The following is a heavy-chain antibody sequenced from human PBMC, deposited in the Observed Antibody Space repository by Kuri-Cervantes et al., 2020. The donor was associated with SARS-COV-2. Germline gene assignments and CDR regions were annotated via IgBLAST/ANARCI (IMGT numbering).Heavy chain of an antibody. CDR3: ARFGSQEDGYNSGNY. CDR2: IIPIFGTA. Sequence: SVKVSCKASGGTFSSYAISWVRQAPGQGLEWMGGIIPIFGTANYAQKFQGRVTITADKSTSTAYMELGSLRSEDTAVYYCARFGSQEDGYNSGNYWGQGTLVTVSS. D-gene: IGHD5-24*01. V-gene: IGHV1-69*06. J-gene: IGHJ4*02. CDR1: GGTFSSYA.